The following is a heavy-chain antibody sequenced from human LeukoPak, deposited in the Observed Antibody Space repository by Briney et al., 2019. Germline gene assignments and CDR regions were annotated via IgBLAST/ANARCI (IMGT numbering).Heavy chain of an antibody. Sequence: SETLSLTCAVYGGSFSGYYWSWIRQPPGKGLEWIGEINHSGSTNYNPSLKSRVTISVDTSKNQFSLKLSSVTAADTAAYYCARGIAAAGTYYYYYYMDVWGKGTTVTVSS. CDR3: ARGIAAAGTYYYYYYMDV. CDR2: INHSGST. V-gene: IGHV4-34*01. J-gene: IGHJ6*03. CDR1: GGSFSGYY. D-gene: IGHD6-13*01.